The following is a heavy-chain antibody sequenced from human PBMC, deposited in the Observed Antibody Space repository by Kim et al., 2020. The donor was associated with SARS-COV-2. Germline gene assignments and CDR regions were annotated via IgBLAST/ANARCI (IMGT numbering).Heavy chain of an antibody. CDR3: ARKSHGGQLDL. CDR1: GDSIGIYF. D-gene: IGHD1-1*01. Sequence: SETLSLTCTVSGDSIGIYFWTWIRQAPGKGLEWIGYIYYTGDYSYNPSLKSRVTISVDTSKNQFSLNLNSVTAADTAVYYCARKSHGGQLDLWGQGTLVTVSS. CDR2: IYYTGDY. V-gene: IGHV4-59*13. J-gene: IGHJ5*02.